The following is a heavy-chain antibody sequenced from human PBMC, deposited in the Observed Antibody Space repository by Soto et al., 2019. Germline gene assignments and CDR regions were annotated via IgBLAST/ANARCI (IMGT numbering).Heavy chain of an antibody. V-gene: IGHV3-21*01. CDR1: GFTFSRHT. D-gene: IGHD3-16*01. CDR2: ISATGSDI. Sequence: EVDLVESGGGRAKPGGALRLSCTDSGFTFSRHTMNWFRQARGTGQEWVSAISATGSDIYYGDSVMGRFTISRDNAKNSVYLQLNKLRVEDTAVYYCARGYDVVRVPVAIRVGYFDHWGQGTVVTVSS. CDR3: ARGYDVVRVPVAIRVGYFDH. J-gene: IGHJ4*02.